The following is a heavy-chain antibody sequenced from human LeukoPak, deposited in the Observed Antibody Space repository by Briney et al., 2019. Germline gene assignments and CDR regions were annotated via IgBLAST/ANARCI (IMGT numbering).Heavy chain of an antibody. CDR1: GGSISSYY. CDR3: ARGNYGSGLIGAFDS. V-gene: IGHV4-59*01. J-gene: IGHJ5*01. Sequence: SETLSLTCTVSGGSISSYYWSWIRQPPGKGLEWIGYIYYSGSTNYNPSLKSRVTISVDTSKNQFSLKLSSVTAADTAVYYCARGNYGSGLIGAFDSWGQGTLVTVSS. CDR2: IYYSGST. D-gene: IGHD3-10*01.